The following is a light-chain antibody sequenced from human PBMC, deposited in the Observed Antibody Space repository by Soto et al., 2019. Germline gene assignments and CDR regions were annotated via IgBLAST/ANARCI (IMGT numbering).Light chain of an antibody. J-gene: IGLJ1*01. Sequence: QSVLTQPPSVSGAPGQRVTISCTGNSSNLGAGYDVHWYQQLPGAAPKLVIFGNRNRPSGVSNRFSGSKSGNTASLTISGLQAEDEAEYYCSSYTNINTRACVFGTGTKVTVL. CDR2: GNR. CDR3: SSYTNINTRACV. V-gene: IGLV1-40*01. CDR1: SSNLGAGYD.